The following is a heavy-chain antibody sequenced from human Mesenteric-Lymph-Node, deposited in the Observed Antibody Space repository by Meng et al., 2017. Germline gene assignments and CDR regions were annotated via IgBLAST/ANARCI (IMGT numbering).Heavy chain of an antibody. CDR3: ARLWFGERPPDY. CDR2: IYYSGRT. J-gene: IGHJ4*02. D-gene: IGHD3-10*01. Sequence: QLQLQESGPGLVKPSETLSLHCTSSGGSISSSTYYWGWLRQPPGKGLEWIGSIYYSGRTYYNPSLKSRVTMSVDTSKNQFSLKLSSVTAADTAVYYCARLWFGERPPDYWGQGTLVTVSS. CDR1: GGSISSSTYY. V-gene: IGHV4-39*01.